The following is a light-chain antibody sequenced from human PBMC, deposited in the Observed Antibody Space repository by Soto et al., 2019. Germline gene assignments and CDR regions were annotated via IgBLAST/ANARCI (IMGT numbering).Light chain of an antibody. CDR1: QTIRNNY. CDR2: DAS. CDR3: QQFSNYPLT. V-gene: IGKV3D-20*02. Sequence: ESVLTQSPATLSLSPGERATLSCRASQTIRNNYVAWYQQKPGQAPRLLIDDASSRATGIPDRFSGGGSGTDFTLTISRLQPEDFAVYYCQQFSNYPLTFGGGTKVEIK. J-gene: IGKJ4*01.